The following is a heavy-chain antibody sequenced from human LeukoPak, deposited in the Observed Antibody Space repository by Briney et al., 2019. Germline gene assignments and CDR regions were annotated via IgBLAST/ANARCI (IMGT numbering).Heavy chain of an antibody. CDR3: ARGTVEMATISY. V-gene: IGHV3-21*01. Sequence: PGGSLRLSCAASGFTFSSYSMNWVRQAPGKGLEWVSSISSSSYIYYADSVKGRFTISRDNAKNSPYLQMNSLRAEDTAVYYCARGTVEMATISYWGQGTLVTVSS. CDR2: ISSSSYI. D-gene: IGHD5-24*01. J-gene: IGHJ4*02. CDR1: GFTFSSYS.